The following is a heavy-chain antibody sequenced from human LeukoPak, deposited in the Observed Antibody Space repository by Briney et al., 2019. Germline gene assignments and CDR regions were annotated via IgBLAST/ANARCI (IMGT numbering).Heavy chain of an antibody. J-gene: IGHJ3*02. CDR2: INPNSGGT. CDR3: ARGLGYCSGGSCSGAFDI. V-gene: IGHV1-2*02. CDR1: GYTFTGYY. D-gene: IGHD2-15*01. Sequence: ASVKVSCKASGYTFTGYYMHWVRQAPGQGLEWMGWINPNSGGTNYAQKFQGRVTMTRDTSISTAYMELSRLRSDDTAVYYCARGLGYCSGGSCSGAFDIWGQGTMVTVSS.